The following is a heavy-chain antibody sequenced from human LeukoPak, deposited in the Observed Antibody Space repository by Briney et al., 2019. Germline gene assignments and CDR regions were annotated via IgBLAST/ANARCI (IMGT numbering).Heavy chain of an antibody. CDR3: ARDRRSSGCYPKLDY. CDR2: ISSSGSTI. V-gene: IGHV3-48*03. J-gene: IGHJ4*02. Sequence: GGSLRLSCAASGFTFSSYEMNWVRQAPGKGLEWVSYISSSGSTIYYADSVKGRFTISRDNAKNSLCLQMNSLRAEDTAVYYCARDRRSSGCYPKLDYWGQGTLVTVSS. CDR1: GFTFSSYE. D-gene: IGHD6-19*01.